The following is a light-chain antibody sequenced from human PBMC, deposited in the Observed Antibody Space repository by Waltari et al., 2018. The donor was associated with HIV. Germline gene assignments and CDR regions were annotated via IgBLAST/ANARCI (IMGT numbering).Light chain of an antibody. CDR1: QSVSSSY. V-gene: IGKV3-20*01. CDR2: GAS. J-gene: IGKJ3*01. CDR3: QQYGSSLFT. Sequence: EIVLTQSPGTLSLSPGERATLSGRASQSVSSSYLAWYQQKPCQAPRLLIYGASSRATGIPDRFSGSGSGTDFTLTISRLEPEDFAVYYCQQYGSSLFTFGPGTKVDIK.